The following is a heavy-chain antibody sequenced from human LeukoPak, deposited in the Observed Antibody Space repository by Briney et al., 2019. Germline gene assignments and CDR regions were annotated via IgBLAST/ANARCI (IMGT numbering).Heavy chain of an antibody. CDR1: GFTFSSYA. Sequence: GGSLRLSCAASGFTFSSYAMSWVRQAPGKGLEWVSTITGSGGSTYYADSVKGRFTISRDNSKNTLYLQMNSLRVEDTALYYCAGWRGYASGSFSGPLDYWGQGTLVTVSS. V-gene: IGHV3-23*01. CDR2: ITGSGGST. D-gene: IGHD3-10*01. J-gene: IGHJ4*02. CDR3: AGWRGYASGSFSGPLDY.